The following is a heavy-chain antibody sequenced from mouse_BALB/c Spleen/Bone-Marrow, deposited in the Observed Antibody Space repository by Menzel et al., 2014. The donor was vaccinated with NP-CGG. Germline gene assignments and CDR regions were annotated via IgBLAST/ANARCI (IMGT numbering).Heavy chain of an antibody. V-gene: IGHV1-54*01. CDR1: GYAFTNYL. D-gene: IGHD1-1*01. Sequence: VQLRQSGAELVRPGTSVKVSCKASGYAFTNYLIEWVKQRPGQGLEWIGVINPGSGGTNYNEKFKGKATLAADKSSSTAYMQLGSLTSDDSAVYFCARGITTGYFDYWGQGTTLTVSS. CDR3: ARGITTGYFDY. CDR2: INPGSGGT. J-gene: IGHJ2*01.